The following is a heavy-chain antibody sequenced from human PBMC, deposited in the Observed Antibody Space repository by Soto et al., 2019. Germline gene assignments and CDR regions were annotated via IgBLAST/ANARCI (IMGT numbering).Heavy chain of an antibody. CDR1: GFTFIDYS. D-gene: IGHD3-16*01. J-gene: IGHJ6*02. V-gene: IGHV3-48*02. CDR3: ARPGEGALFYYAMDV. CDR2: ISGRGDAI. Sequence: EVQLVESGGGLVQPGGSLRLSCAASGFTFIDYSMNWIRQAPGKGLEWISFISGRGDAIYYADSLKGRFIVSRDNAKNSLYLQMNSLSYDDTAVYYCARPGEGALFYYAMDVWGQGTTVTVSS.